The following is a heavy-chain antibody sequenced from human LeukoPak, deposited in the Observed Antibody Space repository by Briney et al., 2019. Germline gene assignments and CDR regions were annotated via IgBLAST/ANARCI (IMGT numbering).Heavy chain of an antibody. V-gene: IGHV1-8*03. CDR2: MNPNSGNT. CDR3: ARSRSGYDGRADFDY. D-gene: IGHD5-12*01. Sequence: ASVKVSCKASGYTFTGYDINWVRQATGQGLEWMGWMNPNSGNTGYAQKFQGRVTITRNTSISTAYMELSSLRSEDTAVYYCARSRSGYDGRADFDYWGQGTLVTVSS. J-gene: IGHJ4*02. CDR1: GYTFTGYD.